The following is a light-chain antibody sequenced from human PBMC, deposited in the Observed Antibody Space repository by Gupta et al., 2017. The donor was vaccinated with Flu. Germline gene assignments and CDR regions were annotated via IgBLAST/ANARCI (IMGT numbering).Light chain of an antibody. CDR2: SND. V-gene: IGLV1-44*01. CDR1: ISNIGSSST. CDR3: SSWDDSPNGFYV. Sequence: QSLLTQPPSASGTPGQRVTISCSGTISNIGSSSTVNWYQQVPGTAPKLLIFSNDKRPSGVPDRFSASKSGTSASLAISGLQSDEEADYYCSSWDDSPNGFYVFGTGTRVTVL. J-gene: IGLJ1*01.